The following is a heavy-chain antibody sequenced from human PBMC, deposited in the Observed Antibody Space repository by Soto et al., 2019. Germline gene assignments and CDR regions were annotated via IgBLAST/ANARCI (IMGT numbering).Heavy chain of an antibody. D-gene: IGHD2-15*01. CDR3: ARGDYCSGGSCLTYYYYGMDV. V-gene: IGHV1-3*01. CDR1: GYTFTSYA. J-gene: IGHJ6*02. CDR2: INAGNGNT. Sequence: QVQLVQSGAEVKKPGASVKVSCKASGYTFTSYAMHWVRQAPGQRLEWMGWINAGNGNTKYSQKFQGRVTITRDTSASTADMELSSLRSEDTAVYYCARGDYCSGGSCLTYYYYGMDVWGQGTTVTVSS.